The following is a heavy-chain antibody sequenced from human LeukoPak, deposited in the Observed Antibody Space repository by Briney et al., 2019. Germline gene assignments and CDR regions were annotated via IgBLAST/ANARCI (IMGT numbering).Heavy chain of an antibody. CDR3: ARDVVTRVDY. CDR1: GFAFSNFA. Sequence: GGSLRLSCVGSGFAFSNFAMSWVRLAPGKGLEWVSAISGSGGNTYYADSVKGRFTISRDNSKNTLFLEMNNLGVEDTAVYYCARDVVTRVDYWGQGTLVTVSS. CDR2: ISGSGGNT. J-gene: IGHJ4*02. V-gene: IGHV3-23*01. D-gene: IGHD4-23*01.